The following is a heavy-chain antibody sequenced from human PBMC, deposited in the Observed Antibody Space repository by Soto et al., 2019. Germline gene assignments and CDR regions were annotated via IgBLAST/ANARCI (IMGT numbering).Heavy chain of an antibody. CDR3: ANGPLGKRGNAFDI. V-gene: IGHV1-24*01. J-gene: IGHJ3*02. D-gene: IGHD7-27*01. CDR2: FDPEDGET. CDR1: GYTLTELS. Sequence: ASVKVSCKVSGYTLTELSMHWVRQAPGKGLEWMGGFDPEDGETIYAQKFQGRVTMTEDTSTDTAYMELSSLRSEDTAVYYCANGPLGKRGNAFDIWGQVTMVTVSS.